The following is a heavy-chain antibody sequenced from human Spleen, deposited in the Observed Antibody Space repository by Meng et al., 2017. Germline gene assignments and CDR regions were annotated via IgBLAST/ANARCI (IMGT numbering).Heavy chain of an antibody. J-gene: IGHJ4*02. CDR2: INHSGST. CDR3: ARFSNYEGYFDY. V-gene: IGHV4-34*01. D-gene: IGHD4-11*01. CDR1: GGSFSGYY. Sequence: QVQLQTWGAGLLKPSETLSLTCAVYGGSFSGYYWSWIRQPPGKGLEWIGEINHSGSTNYNPSLKSRVTISVDTSKNQFSLKLSSVTAADTAVYYCARFSNYEGYFDYWGQGTLVTVSS.